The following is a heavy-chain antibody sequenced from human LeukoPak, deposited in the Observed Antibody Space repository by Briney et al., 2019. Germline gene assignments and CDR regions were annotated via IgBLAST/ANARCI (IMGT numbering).Heavy chain of an antibody. CDR3: ASFAYDYVWGSYRPDAFDI. CDR1: GGSISSSSYY. D-gene: IGHD3-16*02. J-gene: IGHJ3*02. CDR2: IYYSGST. V-gene: IGHV4-39*07. Sequence: SETLSLTCTVSGGSISSSSYYWGWIRQPPGKGLEWIGSIYYSGSTHYNPSLKSRVTISVDRSKNQFSLKLSPVTAADTAVYYCASFAYDYVWGSYRPDAFDIWGQGTMVTVSS.